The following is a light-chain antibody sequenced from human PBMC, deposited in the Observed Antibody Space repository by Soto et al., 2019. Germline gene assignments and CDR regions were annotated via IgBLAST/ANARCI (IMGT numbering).Light chain of an antibody. CDR3: QQYNNWPPLT. CDR1: KSVSNN. Sequence: EIVMTQSPATLSVSPGERAILSCRASKSVSNNLAWYQQKPGQAPRLLIYGASTRATDIPARFSGSGYGEEFTHNLSSLQSEGFAIYYCQQYNNWPPLTFGGGTKVEIK. CDR2: GAS. V-gene: IGKV3-15*01. J-gene: IGKJ4*01.